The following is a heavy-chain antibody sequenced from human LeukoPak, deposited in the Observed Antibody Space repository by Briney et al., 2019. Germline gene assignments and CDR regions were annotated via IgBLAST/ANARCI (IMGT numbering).Heavy chain of an antibody. CDR1: GGSISSYY. V-gene: IGHV4-59*08. Sequence: SETLSLTCTVSGGSISSYYWSWIRQPPGKGLEWIGYIYYSGSTNNNPSLKSRLTMSVDTSRNQFSLRLSSVTAAGTAVYYCATYSSSWARFDYWGQGSLVIVSS. D-gene: IGHD6-13*01. J-gene: IGHJ4*02. CDR2: IYYSGST. CDR3: ATYSSSWARFDY.